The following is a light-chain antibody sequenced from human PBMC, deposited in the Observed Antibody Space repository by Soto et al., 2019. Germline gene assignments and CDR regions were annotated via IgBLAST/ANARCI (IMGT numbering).Light chain of an antibody. CDR1: QTISSW. CDR2: EAS. V-gene: IGKV1-5*03. CDR3: QHCNSYSEA. J-gene: IGKJ1*01. Sequence: DIQMTQSPSTLSGSVGDRVTITCRASQTISSWLAWYQQKPGKAPKLLIYEASSLKSGVPSRFSGSGSGTDFTLTISSLQPDDFATYYCQHCNSYSEAFGQGTKVDNK.